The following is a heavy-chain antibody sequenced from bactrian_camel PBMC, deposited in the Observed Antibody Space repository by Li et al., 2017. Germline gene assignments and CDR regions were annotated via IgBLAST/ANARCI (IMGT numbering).Heavy chain of an antibody. Sequence: VQLVESGGDSVQPGGSLRLSCAISGSTAGIQSMAWFRQAPGKARERVARVDSDGSTTYADSVKGRFTISKDKRRHTLVLQMNSLKPDDTAMYYCAARFQGGFGYGGLCTNVLADFPYWGQGTQVTVSS. V-gene: IGHV3S53*01. CDR3: AARFQGGFGYGGLCTNVLADFPY. D-gene: IGHD5*01. CDR1: GSTAGIQS. J-gene: IGHJ6*01. CDR2: VDSDGST.